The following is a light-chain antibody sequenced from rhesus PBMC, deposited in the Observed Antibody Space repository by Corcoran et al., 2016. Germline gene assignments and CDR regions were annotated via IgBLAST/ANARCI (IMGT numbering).Light chain of an antibody. V-gene: IGKV1-21*01. J-gene: IGKJ2*01. Sequence: DIQMTQSPSSRSASVGDRVTITCRASQGITNDLAWYRQKMGESPKLLIYEASSLQSGIPSRFSGSGAVTDFTLTLSSLQSDDFATYYCQNYYSAPFSFGQGTKVEIK. CDR1: QGITND. CDR3: QNYYSAPFS. CDR2: EAS.